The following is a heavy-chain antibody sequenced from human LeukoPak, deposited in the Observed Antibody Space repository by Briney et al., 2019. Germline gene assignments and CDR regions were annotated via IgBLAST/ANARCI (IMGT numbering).Heavy chain of an antibody. D-gene: IGHD2-21*01. Sequence: GGSLRLSCEASGITFSNSGMHWVRQAPGKGLEWVAYIGHDGRNKFYTESVRGRFTISGDNSMKMAYLQMNSLRTEDTAIYFCAEDGDWTFDIWGQGTMVTVSS. CDR3: AEDGDWTFDI. J-gene: IGHJ3*02. CDR2: IGHDGRNK. CDR1: GITFSNSG. V-gene: IGHV3-30*02.